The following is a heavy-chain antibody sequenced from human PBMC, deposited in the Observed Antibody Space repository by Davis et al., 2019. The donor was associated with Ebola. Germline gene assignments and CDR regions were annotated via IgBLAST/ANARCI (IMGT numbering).Heavy chain of an antibody. D-gene: IGHD2-15*01. CDR1: GGSISSHY. CDR3: VRDGCPGGSCYCGDY. V-gene: IGHV4-4*07. J-gene: IGHJ4*02. CDR2: IYTSGRT. Sequence: PLETLSLTCTVSGGSISSHYWSWIRQPAGKGLEWIGRIYTSGRTNYNPSLKSRVTMSVDTSKNQFSLRLSSVTAADTAAYYCVRDGCPGGSCYCGDYWGQGTLVTVSS.